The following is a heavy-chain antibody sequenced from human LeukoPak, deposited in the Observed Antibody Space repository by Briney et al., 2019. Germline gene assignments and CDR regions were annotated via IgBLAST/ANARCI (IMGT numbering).Heavy chain of an antibody. V-gene: IGHV3-9*01. J-gene: IGHJ4*02. D-gene: IGHD3-10*01. CDR2: ISWNSGSI. CDR3: AKDIGLLMVRGVRGFDY. Sequence: GGSLRLSCAASGFTFDDYAMHWVRQAPGKGLEWVSGISWNSGSIVYADSVKGRFTISRDNSKNSLYLQMNSLRTEDTALYYCAKDIGLLMVRGVRGFDYWGQGTLVTVSS. CDR1: GFTFDDYA.